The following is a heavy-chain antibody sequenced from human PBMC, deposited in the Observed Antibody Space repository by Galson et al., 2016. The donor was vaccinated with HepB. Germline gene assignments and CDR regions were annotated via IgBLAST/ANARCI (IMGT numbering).Heavy chain of an antibody. CDR2: INSDGSST. Sequence: SLRLSCAASGFTFSNYWMHWVRQAPGKGLVWVSRINSDGSSTSYADSVKGRFNISRSSAKNTLYLQMNRLRSEDTAVYYCARDRYCSGGSCYPWEAYYYYGMDVWGQGTTVTVSS. J-gene: IGHJ6*02. CDR3: ARDRYCSGGSCYPWEAYYYYGMDV. D-gene: IGHD2-15*01. CDR1: GFTFSNYW. V-gene: IGHV3-74*01.